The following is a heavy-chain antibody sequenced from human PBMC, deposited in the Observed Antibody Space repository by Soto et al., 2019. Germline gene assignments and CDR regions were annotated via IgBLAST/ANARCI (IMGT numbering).Heavy chain of an antibody. CDR1: GFTFSSYA. CDR2: ISGSGGST. D-gene: IGHD2-8*01. V-gene: IGHV3-23*01. CDR3: ARDIVLMVYAPGGFDP. J-gene: IGHJ5*02. Sequence: ESGGGLVQPGGSLRLSCAASGFTFSSYAMSWVRQAPGKGLEWVSAISGSGGSTYYADSVKGRFTISRDNSKNTLYLQMNSLRAEDTAVYYCARDIVLMVYAPGGFDPWGQGTLVTVSS.